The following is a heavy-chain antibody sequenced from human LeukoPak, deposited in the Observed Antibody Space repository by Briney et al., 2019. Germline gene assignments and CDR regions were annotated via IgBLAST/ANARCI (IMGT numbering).Heavy chain of an antibody. CDR1: GFTFSSYA. D-gene: IGHD6-13*01. CDR3: AKDLAGSSSWYYFDY. J-gene: IGHJ4*02. CDR2: ISGSGGST. V-gene: IGHV3-23*01. Sequence: GGSLRLSCAASGFTFSSYAMSWVRQAPGKGLEWVSAISGSGGSTYYADSVKGRFTISRDNSKNTLYLQMNSLRAEDTAVYYCAKDLAGSSSWYYFDYWGQGTLVTISS.